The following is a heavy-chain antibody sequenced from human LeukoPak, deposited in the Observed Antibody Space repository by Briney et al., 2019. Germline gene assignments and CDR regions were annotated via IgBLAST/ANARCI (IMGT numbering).Heavy chain of an antibody. CDR2: INPNSGGT. J-gene: IGHJ5*02. CDR1: GYTFTGYY. Sequence: ASVKVSCKASGYTFTGYYMHWVRQAPGQGLEWMGWINPNSGGTNYAQKFQGRVTMTRDTSISTAYMELSRLRSDDTAVYYCARDYDFWSGYAGPWFDPWGQGTLVTVSS. CDR3: ARDYDFWSGYAGPWFDP. D-gene: IGHD3-3*01. V-gene: IGHV1-2*02.